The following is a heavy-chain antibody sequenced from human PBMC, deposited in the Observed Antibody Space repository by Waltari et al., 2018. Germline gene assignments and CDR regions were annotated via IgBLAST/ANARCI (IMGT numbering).Heavy chain of an antibody. CDR1: GYTLTELS. CDR2: FDPEDGET. D-gene: IGHD2-2*01. Sequence: QVQLVQSGAEVKKPGASVKVSCKVSGYTLTELSMHWVRQAPGKGLEWMGGFDPEDGETIYAQKFQGRVTMTEDTSTDTAYMELSSLRSEDTAVYYCATGYCSSTSCHNWFDPWGQGTLVTVSS. J-gene: IGHJ5*02. CDR3: ATGYCSSTSCHNWFDP. V-gene: IGHV1-24*01.